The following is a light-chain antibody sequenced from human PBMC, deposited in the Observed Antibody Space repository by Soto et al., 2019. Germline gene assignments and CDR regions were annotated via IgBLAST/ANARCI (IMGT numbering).Light chain of an antibody. J-gene: IGLJ3*02. V-gene: IGLV7-46*01. CDR3: LLSYSGARV. Sequence: QTVVTQDPSLTVSPGGTVTLTCGSSSGAVTSGHFPYWFQQRPGQAPRTLIYDTSNKHSWTPARFSGSLLGGKAALTLSGAQPEDEADYYCLLSYSGARVFGGGTKVTVL. CDR1: SGAVTSGHF. CDR2: DTS.